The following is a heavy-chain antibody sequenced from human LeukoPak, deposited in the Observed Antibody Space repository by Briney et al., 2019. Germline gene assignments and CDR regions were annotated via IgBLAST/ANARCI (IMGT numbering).Heavy chain of an antibody. CDR1: GYTFTNHD. Sequence: ASVKVSCKASGYTFTNHDINWVRQATGQGLEWMGWVNPNSSNLGYAQKFQGRITMTWDTSISTAYLELSSLRSEDTAMYYCATMPPRGGRGDTPDYWGQGTLVTVSS. J-gene: IGHJ4*02. CDR3: ATMPPRGGRGDTPDY. CDR2: VNPNSSNL. D-gene: IGHD3-10*01. V-gene: IGHV1-8*01.